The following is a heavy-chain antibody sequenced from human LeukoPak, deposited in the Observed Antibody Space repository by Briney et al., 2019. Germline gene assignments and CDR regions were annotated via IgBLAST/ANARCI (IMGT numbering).Heavy chain of an antibody. CDR3: ARMYYYDSSGYNDAFDI. V-gene: IGHV1-18*01. Sequence: GASLRVSCKASGYTFTSYGISWVRQAPGQGLEWMGWISAYNGNTNYAQRLQGRVTMTTDTSTSTDYMELRSLRSDDTAVYYCARMYYYDSSGYNDAFDIWGQGTMVTVSS. J-gene: IGHJ3*02. CDR1: GYTFTSYG. CDR2: ISAYNGNT. D-gene: IGHD3-22*01.